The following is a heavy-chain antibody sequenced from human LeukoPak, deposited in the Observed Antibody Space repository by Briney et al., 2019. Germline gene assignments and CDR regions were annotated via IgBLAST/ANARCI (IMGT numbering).Heavy chain of an antibody. V-gene: IGHV3-23*01. D-gene: IGHD3-3*01. CDR3: AKDPGALRFLEWYFDY. Sequence: GGSLRLSCAASGFTFSSYAMSWVRQAPGKGLEWVLAISGSGGSTYYADSVKGRFTISRDNSKNTLYLQMNSLRAEDTAVYYCAKDPGALRFLEWYFDYWGQGTLVTVSS. J-gene: IGHJ4*02. CDR2: ISGSGGST. CDR1: GFTFSSYA.